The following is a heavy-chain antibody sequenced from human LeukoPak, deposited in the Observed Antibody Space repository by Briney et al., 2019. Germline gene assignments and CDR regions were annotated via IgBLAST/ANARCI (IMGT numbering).Heavy chain of an antibody. V-gene: IGHV3-43*01. J-gene: IGHJ3*02. CDR3: AKDSRIAGWYAFDI. CDR1: GFTFDDYT. CDR2: ISWDGGST. Sequence: PGGSLRLSCAASGFTFDDYTMHWVRQAPGKGLEWVSLISWDGGSTYYADSVKGRFTISRDNSKNSLYLQMNSLRTEDTALYYCAKDSRIAGWYAFDIWGQGTMVTVSS. D-gene: IGHD6-19*01.